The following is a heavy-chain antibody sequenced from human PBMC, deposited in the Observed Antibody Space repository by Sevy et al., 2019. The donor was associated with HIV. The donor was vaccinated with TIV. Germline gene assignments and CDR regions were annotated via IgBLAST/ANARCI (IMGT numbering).Heavy chain of an antibody. CDR3: STAPGYYDSAPFDY. CDR1: GFTFNNAW. CDR2: IKSKIDGETT. V-gene: IGHV3-15*01. J-gene: IGHJ4*02. Sequence: GGSLRLTCAVSGFTFNNAWMNWVRQAPGTGLQRVGLIKSKIDGETTDYAAPVKGRFTISRDDSKNTLFLQMNCLKIEDTAVYYCSTAPGYYDSAPFDYWGPGTLVTVSS. D-gene: IGHD3-22*01.